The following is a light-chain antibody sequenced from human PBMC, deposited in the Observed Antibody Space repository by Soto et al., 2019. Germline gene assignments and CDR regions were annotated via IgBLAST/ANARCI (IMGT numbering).Light chain of an antibody. CDR3: MQALQAPRA. Sequence: DIVMTQSPLSLPVTPGEPASISCRSSQSLLHSNGYNYLDWYMQKPGQSPQLLTYLGSNRSSGVPHRCSRSRSGTDYTLKISRVEAEDVGVYYCMQALQAPRAFGPGSKVDIK. J-gene: IGKJ3*01. CDR1: QSLLHSNGYNY. V-gene: IGKV2-28*01. CDR2: LGS.